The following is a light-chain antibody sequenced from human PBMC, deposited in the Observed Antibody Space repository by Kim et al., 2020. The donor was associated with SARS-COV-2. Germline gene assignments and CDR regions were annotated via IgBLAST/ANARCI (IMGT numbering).Light chain of an antibody. CDR2: DVS. CDR1: SSDVGSYNY. J-gene: IGLJ2*01. Sequence: QSVPISCTGTSSDVGSYNYVSWYQQHPGKAPKVMIYDVSKRPSGVPDRFSGSKSGNTASLTISGLQADDEADYYCCSYAGTFTSLFGGGTKLTVL. V-gene: IGLV2-11*03. CDR3: CSYAGTFTSL.